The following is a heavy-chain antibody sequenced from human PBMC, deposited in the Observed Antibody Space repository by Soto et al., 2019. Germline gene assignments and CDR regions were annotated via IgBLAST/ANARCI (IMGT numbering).Heavy chain of an antibody. CDR3: ARCHDFSDYQRNALHI. D-gene: IGHD4-17*01. V-gene: IGHV4-34*01. J-gene: IGHJ3*02. Sequence: SQTLSLTCGVYGGSFSAYYWIWIRQPPGKGLEWIGEINHSGSTNYNPSLKSRVTISVDTSKNQFSLKLSSVTAADTAVYYCARCHDFSDYQRNALHICYQRILVTGS. CDR2: INHSGST. CDR1: GGSFSAYY.